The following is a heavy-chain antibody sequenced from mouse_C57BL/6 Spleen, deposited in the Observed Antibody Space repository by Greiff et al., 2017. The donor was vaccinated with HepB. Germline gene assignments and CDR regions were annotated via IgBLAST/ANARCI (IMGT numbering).Heavy chain of an antibody. J-gene: IGHJ4*01. D-gene: IGHD1-1*01. V-gene: IGHV1-26*01. CDR1: GYTFTDYY. CDR3: ARGLLRGTYAMDY. Sequence: VQLQQSGPELVKPGASVKISCKASGYTFTDYYMNWVKQSHGKSLEWIGDINPNNGGTSYNQKFKGKATLTVDKSSSTAYMELRSLTSEDSAVYYCARGLLRGTYAMDYWGQGTSVTVSS. CDR2: INPNNGGT.